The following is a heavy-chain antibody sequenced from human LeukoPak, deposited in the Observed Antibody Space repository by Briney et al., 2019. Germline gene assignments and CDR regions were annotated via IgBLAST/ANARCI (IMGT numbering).Heavy chain of an antibody. V-gene: IGHV3-23*01. CDR2: ISGNGGST. CDR1: GFTFSTYV. D-gene: IGHD4-23*01. J-gene: IGHJ3*02. CDR3: AKDDGGNLPTAFYI. Sequence: GWSLRLSCAASGFTFSTYVMSWVRQAPGKGLEWVSAISGNGGSTTYAEFVTGRFTISRDNSKNTLYLQMNGLRAEDTAVYYCAKDDGGNLPTAFYIWGQGTTVTVSS.